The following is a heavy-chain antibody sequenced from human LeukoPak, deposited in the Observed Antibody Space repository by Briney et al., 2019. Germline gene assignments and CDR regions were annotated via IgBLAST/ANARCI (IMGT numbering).Heavy chain of an antibody. CDR3: AKGALGRPTYNWFDP. J-gene: IGHJ5*02. CDR2: ISYDGSNK. V-gene: IGHV3-30*18. CDR1: GFTFSSYG. Sequence: GGSLRLSCAASGFTFSSYGMHWVRQARGKGLEWVAVISYDGSNKYYADSVKGRFTISRDNSKNTLYLQMNSLRAEDTAVYYCAKGALGRPTYNWFDPWGQGTLVTVSS.